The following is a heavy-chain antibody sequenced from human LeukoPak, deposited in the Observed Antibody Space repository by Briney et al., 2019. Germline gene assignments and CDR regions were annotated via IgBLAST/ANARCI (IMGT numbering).Heavy chain of an antibody. CDR3: ARGGFYCGDDCYVDY. CDR2: INRSGST. J-gene: IGHJ4*02. CDR1: GGSLSYYY. V-gene: IGHV4-34*01. Sequence: PSETLSLTCAVYGGSLSYYYWSWIRQPPEKGLEWIGEINRSGSTNYNPSLKSRVSISVDTYKNQFSLKLSSVTAADTAVYYCARGGFYCGDDCYVDYWGQGTLVTVSS. D-gene: IGHD2-21*02.